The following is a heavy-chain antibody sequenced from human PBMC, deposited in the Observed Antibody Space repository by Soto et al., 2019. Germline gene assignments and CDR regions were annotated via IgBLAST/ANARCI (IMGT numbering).Heavy chain of an antibody. CDR3: ARHLGGSWYLDY. V-gene: IGHV1-69*13. Sequence: SVKVSCKASGGTFSSYAISWVRQAPGQGLEWMGGIIPIFGTANYAQKFQGRVTITADESTSTAYMELRSLRSEDTAVYYWARHLGGSWYLDYWGQGTLVTVS. CDR2: IIPIFGTA. D-gene: IGHD6-13*01. CDR1: GGTFSSYA. J-gene: IGHJ4*02.